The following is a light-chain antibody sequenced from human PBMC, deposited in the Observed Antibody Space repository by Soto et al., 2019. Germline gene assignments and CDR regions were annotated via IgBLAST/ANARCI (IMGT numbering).Light chain of an antibody. Sequence: DIQITQSPSSLSASVGDRVTITCRASQSISSYLNWYQQKPGKAPKLLIYAASSLQSGVPSRLSGSGSGTEFTLTIRSLQPDDFATYYCQQYNSYSTFGQGTKVDIK. J-gene: IGKJ1*01. V-gene: IGKV1-39*01. CDR2: AAS. CDR3: QQYNSYST. CDR1: QSISSY.